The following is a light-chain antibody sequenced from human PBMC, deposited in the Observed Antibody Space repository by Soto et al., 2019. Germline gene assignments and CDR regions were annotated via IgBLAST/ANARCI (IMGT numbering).Light chain of an antibody. Sequence: EIVLTQSQGTLSLSPEERATLSCRASRSVGAYLAWYQQSPGLAPRLLIYAASSRATGIPDRFSGSGSGTDFTLTISSLEPEDSAVYYCQQYVSIPLTFGGGTKVEIK. CDR2: AAS. J-gene: IGKJ4*01. CDR1: RSVGAY. CDR3: QQYVSIPLT. V-gene: IGKV3-20*01.